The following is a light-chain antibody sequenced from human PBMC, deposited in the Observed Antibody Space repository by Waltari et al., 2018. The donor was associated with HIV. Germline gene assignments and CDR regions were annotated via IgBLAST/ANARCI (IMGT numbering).Light chain of an antibody. CDR3: QQYYSSPLT. CDR1: RSVLFSSNNKNY. J-gene: IGKJ4*01. CDR2: WAS. V-gene: IGKV4-1*01. Sequence: DIVMTQSPDSLAVSLCERATINCKSSRSVLFSSNNKNYLAWYQQKPGQPPKLLFYWASTRESGVPDRFSGSGSGTDFTLTISSLQAEDVAVYYCQQYYSSPLTFGGGTKVEIK.